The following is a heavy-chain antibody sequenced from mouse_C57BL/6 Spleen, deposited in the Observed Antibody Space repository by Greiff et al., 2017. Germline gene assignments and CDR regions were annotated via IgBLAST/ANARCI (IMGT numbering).Heavy chain of an antibody. Sequence: EVKLQESGPGLVKPSQSLSLTCSVTGYSITSGYYWNWIRQFPGNKLEWMGYISYDGSNNYNPSLKNRISITRDTSKNQFFLKLNSVTTEDTATYYCAREGSSGDFDYWGQGTTLTVSS. CDR2: ISYDGSN. CDR1: GYSITSGYY. V-gene: IGHV3-6*01. CDR3: AREGSSGDFDY. J-gene: IGHJ2*01. D-gene: IGHD3-1*01.